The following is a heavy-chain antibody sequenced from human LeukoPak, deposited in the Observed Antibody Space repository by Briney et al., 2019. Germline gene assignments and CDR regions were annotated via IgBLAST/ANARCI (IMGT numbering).Heavy chain of an antibody. D-gene: IGHD6-13*01. Sequence: GGSLRLPCAASGFNFKLSAMSWGRQAPGKGLEWVALISGSGSRGSGIIGGNTYYADSVKGRFTISRDDSQNTVYLQMNSVRAEDTAIYFCAKGRCGDSSCWYFDAWAKGTRVTVSP. CDR1: GFNFKLSA. CDR2: ISGSGSRGSGIIGGNT. CDR3: AKGRCGDSSCWYFDA. V-gene: IGHV3-23*01. J-gene: IGHJ4*02.